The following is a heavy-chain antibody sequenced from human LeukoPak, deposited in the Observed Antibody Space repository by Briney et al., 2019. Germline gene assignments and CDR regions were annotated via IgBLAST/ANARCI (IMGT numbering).Heavy chain of an antibody. V-gene: IGHV3-33*01. Sequence: GGSLRLSCAASGFTFSSYGMHWVRQAPGKGLEWVAVIWYDGNNKYYADSVKGRFTISRDNSKNTLYLQMNSLRAEDTAVYYCARSTVAGTPGYYYYYYMDVWGKGTTVTVSS. D-gene: IGHD6-19*01. J-gene: IGHJ6*03. CDR3: ARSTVAGTPGYYYYYYMDV. CDR2: IWYDGNNK. CDR1: GFTFSSYG.